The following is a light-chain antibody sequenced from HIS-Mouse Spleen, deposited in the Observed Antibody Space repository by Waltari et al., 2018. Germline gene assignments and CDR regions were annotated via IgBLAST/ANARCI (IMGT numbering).Light chain of an antibody. CDR3: GAWDDSLSGTV. V-gene: IGLV1-47*01. Sequence: QSVLTQPPSASGTPGQRVTIPCSGSSSNIGSNYVYSYQQLPGTAPKLLIYRNKPRPSGVPARFSGSKSGTSASLAIRGLRSEDEAAYYCGAWDDSLSGTVFGGGTKLTVL. CDR2: RNK. J-gene: IGLJ3*02. CDR1: SSNIGSNY.